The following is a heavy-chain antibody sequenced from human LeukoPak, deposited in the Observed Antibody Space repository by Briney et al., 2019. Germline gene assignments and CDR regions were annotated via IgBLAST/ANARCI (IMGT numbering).Heavy chain of an antibody. CDR2: IYYSGST. D-gene: IGHD3-22*01. J-gene: IGHJ4*02. Sequence: PSETLSLTCTVSGGSISSYYWSWIRQPPGKGLERIGYIYYSGSTNYNPSLKSRVTISVDTSKNQFSLKLSSVTAADTAVYYCASGTYYYDSSGVRYDYWGQGTLVTVSS. CDR3: ASGTYYYDSSGVRYDY. V-gene: IGHV4-59*01. CDR1: GGSISSYY.